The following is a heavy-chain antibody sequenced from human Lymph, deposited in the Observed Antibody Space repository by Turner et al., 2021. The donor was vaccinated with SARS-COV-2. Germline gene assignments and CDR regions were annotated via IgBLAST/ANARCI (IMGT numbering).Heavy chain of an antibody. CDR1: GFTFSSYA. CDR2: SSGSGGST. CDR3: ANLYSSSAAGDP. V-gene: IGHV3-23*01. Sequence: EVQLLESGGGLVQPGGSLRLSCAASGFTFSSYAMSWVRQAPGKVLELVSASSGSGGSTYDADSLKGRFTISRDNSKNTLYLQMNSLRAEDTAVYYCANLYSSSAAGDPWGQGTLVTVSS. J-gene: IGHJ5*02. D-gene: IGHD6-6*01.